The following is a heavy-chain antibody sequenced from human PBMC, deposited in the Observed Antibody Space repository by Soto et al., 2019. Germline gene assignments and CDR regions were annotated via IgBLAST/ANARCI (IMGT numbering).Heavy chain of an antibody. V-gene: IGHV1-3*01. CDR3: ARTKRFYSGYDFYYYYYMDV. D-gene: IGHD5-12*01. CDR1: GYTFTSYA. Sequence: ASVKVSCKASGYTFTSYAMHWVRQAPGQRLEWMGWINAGNGNTKYSQKFQGRVTITRDTSASTAYMELSSLRSEDTAVYYCARTKRFYSGYDFYYYYYMDVWGKGTTVTVSS. J-gene: IGHJ6*03. CDR2: INAGNGNT.